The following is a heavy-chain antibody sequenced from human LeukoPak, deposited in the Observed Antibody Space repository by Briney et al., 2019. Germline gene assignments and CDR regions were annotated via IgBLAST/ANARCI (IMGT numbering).Heavy chain of an antibody. Sequence: PSETLSLTCTVSGYSISSGYYWGWIRQTPGKGLEWIGNIYHSGSTYYNPSLKSRVTILVDTSKNQFSLKLSSVTAADTAVYYCASGIAVLPGSYYYMDVWGKGTTVTVSS. CDR1: GYSISSGYY. D-gene: IGHD6-19*01. CDR2: IYHSGST. V-gene: IGHV4-38-2*02. CDR3: ASGIAVLPGSYYYMDV. J-gene: IGHJ6*03.